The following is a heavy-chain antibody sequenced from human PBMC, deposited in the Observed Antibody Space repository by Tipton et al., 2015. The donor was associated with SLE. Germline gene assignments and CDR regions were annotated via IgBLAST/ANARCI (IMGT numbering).Heavy chain of an antibody. D-gene: IGHD5-12*01. CDR2: IYYSGST. J-gene: IGHJ3*02. CDR3: ARAKVDIVAFDAFDI. CDR1: GGSFSGYY. Sequence: TLSLTCAVYGGSFSGYYWSWIRQPPGKGLEWIGYIYYSGSTYYNPSLKSRVTISVDTSKNQFSLKLSSVTAADTAVYYCARAKVDIVAFDAFDIWGQGTMVTVSS. V-gene: IGHV4-34*09.